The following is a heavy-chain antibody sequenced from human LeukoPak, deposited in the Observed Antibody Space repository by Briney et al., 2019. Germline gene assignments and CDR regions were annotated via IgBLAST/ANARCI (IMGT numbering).Heavy chain of an antibody. D-gene: IGHD4-17*01. CDR1: GFTFSSYA. CDR3: ARVLVHGDYTTNYYYGMDV. V-gene: IGHV3-30-3*01. CDR2: ISYDGSNK. Sequence: GGSLRLSRAASGFTFSSYAMHWVRQAPGKGLEWVAVISYDGSNKYYADSVKGRFTISRDNSKNTLYLQMNSLRAEDTAVYYCARVLVHGDYTTNYYYGMDVWGQGTTVTVSS. J-gene: IGHJ6*02.